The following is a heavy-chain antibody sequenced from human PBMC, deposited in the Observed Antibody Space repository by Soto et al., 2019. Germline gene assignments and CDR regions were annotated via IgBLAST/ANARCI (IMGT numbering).Heavy chain of an antibody. J-gene: IGHJ6*02. Sequence: SVKVSCKASGGTLSSYVISWVRQAPGQGLEWMEGIIPVFGTVNYAQKFQGRVTITADESTTTAYMELRSLRSEDAAVYYCARAQRIQLWASGMDVWGQGTTVTVS. CDR3: ARAQRIQLWASGMDV. D-gene: IGHD5-18*01. CDR1: GGTLSSYV. V-gene: IGHV1-69*13. CDR2: IIPVFGTV.